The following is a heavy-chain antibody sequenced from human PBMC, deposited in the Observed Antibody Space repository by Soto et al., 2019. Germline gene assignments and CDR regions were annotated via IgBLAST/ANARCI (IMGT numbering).Heavy chain of an antibody. D-gene: IGHD6-19*01. CDR2: INHSGST. CDR1: GGSFSGYY. CDR3: ASHQDSSGWYWENY. Sequence: PSETLSLTCAVYGGSFSGYYWSWIRQPPGKGLEWIGEINHSGSTNYNPSLKSRVTISVDTSKNQFSLKLSSVTAADTAVYYCASHQDSSGWYWENYWGQGTLVTVS. J-gene: IGHJ4*02. V-gene: IGHV4-34*01.